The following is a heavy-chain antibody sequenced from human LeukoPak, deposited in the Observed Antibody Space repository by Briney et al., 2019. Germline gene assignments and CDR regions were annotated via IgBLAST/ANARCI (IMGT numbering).Heavy chain of an antibody. Sequence: ASVKVSCKLSGYTLTELSMHWVRQAPGKGLEWMGGFDPEDGETIYAQKFQGRVTMTEDTSTDTAYMELSSLRSEDTAVYYCATGTTLAVAGNFDYWGQGTLVTVSS. CDR3: ATGTTLAVAGNFDY. D-gene: IGHD6-19*01. J-gene: IGHJ4*02. CDR2: FDPEDGET. V-gene: IGHV1-24*01. CDR1: GYTLTELS.